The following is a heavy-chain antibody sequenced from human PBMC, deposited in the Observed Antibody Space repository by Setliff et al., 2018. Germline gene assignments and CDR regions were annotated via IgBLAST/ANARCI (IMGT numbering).Heavy chain of an antibody. V-gene: IGHV1-18*01. CDR2: IGAYNGNT. CDR1: GYTFTNYG. D-gene: IGHD6-13*01. Sequence: ASVKVSCKASGYTFTNYGVTWVRQAPGQGLEWMGWIGAYNGNTYNAHKFQGRVTMTSDTSTSTVYMELSSLRSEDTAVYYCARGLGGGVSNLYYYYYGMDVWGQGTTVTVSS. J-gene: IGHJ6*02. CDR3: ARGLGGGVSNLYYYYYGMDV.